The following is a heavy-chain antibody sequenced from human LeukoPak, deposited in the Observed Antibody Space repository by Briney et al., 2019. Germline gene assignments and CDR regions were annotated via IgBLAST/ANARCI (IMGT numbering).Heavy chain of an antibody. V-gene: IGHV3-23*01. Sequence: PGGSLRLSCAASGFTFSSYAMSWVRQAPGKGLEWVSAISGSGGSTYYADSVKGRFTISRDNSKNTLYLQMNSLRAEDTAVYYCAKDPPEKGYGSSSAANDYWGQGTLVTVSS. CDR2: ISGSGGST. CDR1: GFTFSSYA. CDR3: AKDPPEKGYGSSSAANDY. J-gene: IGHJ4*02. D-gene: IGHD6-6*01.